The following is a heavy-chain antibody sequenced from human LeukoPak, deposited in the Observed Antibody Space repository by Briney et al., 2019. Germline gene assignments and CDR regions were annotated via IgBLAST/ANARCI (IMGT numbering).Heavy chain of an antibody. CDR2: TQISGHT. V-gene: IGHV4-59*08. J-gene: IGHJ4*02. CDR1: GGSISGYS. Sequence: SETLSLTCSVSGGSISGYSWSWIRQPPGKGLEWIGHTQISGHTLYNPSLKSRVTIPVETSKTQSSLKLTSVTAADTAVYYCARRNTKTGSDSKFDYWGQGMLVTVSS. CDR3: ARRNTKTGSDSKFDY. D-gene: IGHD1-26*01.